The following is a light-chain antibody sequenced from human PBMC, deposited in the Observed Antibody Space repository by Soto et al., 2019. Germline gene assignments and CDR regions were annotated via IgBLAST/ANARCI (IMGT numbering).Light chain of an antibody. Sequence: EFVLTQSPGTLSLSPGERATLSCRASQSLTNSFIAWYQQKPGQAPRLLIYDTSSRASGIPDRFSGSGSGTDFTLTISRLEPEDFAVYYCQQYGSLITFGQGTRLEIK. V-gene: IGKV3-20*01. CDR2: DTS. J-gene: IGKJ5*01. CDR1: QSLTNSF. CDR3: QQYGSLIT.